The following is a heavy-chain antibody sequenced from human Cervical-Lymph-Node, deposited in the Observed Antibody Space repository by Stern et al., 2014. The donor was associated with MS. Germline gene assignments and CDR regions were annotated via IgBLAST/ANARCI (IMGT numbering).Heavy chain of an antibody. CDR2: ISHSGDT. Sequence: QLVQSGPGLVKPSETLSLTCAVSGGSISSRYWGWIRQPPGKGLEWIGLISHSGDTKYNPSLKSRVTLSLDPSNNQFSPKVTSVTAADTAVYYCARLSTAVDFWGQGTLVTVSS. CDR3: ARLSTAVDF. J-gene: IGHJ4*02. CDR1: GGSISSRY. V-gene: IGHV4-59*08.